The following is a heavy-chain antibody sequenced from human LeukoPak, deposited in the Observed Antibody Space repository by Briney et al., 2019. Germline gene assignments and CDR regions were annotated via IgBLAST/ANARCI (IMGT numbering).Heavy chain of an antibody. J-gene: IGHJ3*02. CDR3: ARGRYCSATICSGGDAFDI. V-gene: IGHV4-4*07. Sequence: PSETLSLTCTVSGGSISNYYWSWIRQPAGKGLEWIGRIYTSASTNYNPSLKSRVTLSVDASKNQFSLRLSSLTAADTAVYYCARGRYCSATICSGGDAFDIWGQGTEVTVSS. D-gene: IGHD5-24*01. CDR1: GGSISNYY. CDR2: IYTSAST.